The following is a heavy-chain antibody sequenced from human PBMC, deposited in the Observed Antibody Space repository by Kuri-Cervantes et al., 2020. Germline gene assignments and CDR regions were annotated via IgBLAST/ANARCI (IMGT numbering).Heavy chain of an antibody. Sequence: SETLSLTCTVSGGPISSNSYKWGWIRQPPGKGLEWIGEINHSGSTNYNPSLKSRVTISVDTSKNQFSLKLSSVTAADTAVYYCARGLGGYCSSTSCNWFDPWGQGTLVTVSS. CDR2: INHSGST. J-gene: IGHJ5*02. D-gene: IGHD2-2*01. CDR1: GGPISSNSYK. V-gene: IGHV4-39*07. CDR3: ARGLGGYCSSTSCNWFDP.